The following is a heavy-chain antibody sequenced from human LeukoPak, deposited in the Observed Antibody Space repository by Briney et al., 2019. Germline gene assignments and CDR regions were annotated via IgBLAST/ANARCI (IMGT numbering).Heavy chain of an antibody. Sequence: SETLSLTCTVSGGSISSSSYYWGWIRQPPGKGREWSGSIYYSGSTYYNPSLKSRVTISVDTSKNQFSLKLSSVTAADTAVYYCARHPEVTVGGYHSDYWGQGTLVTVSS. V-gene: IGHV4-39*01. CDR1: GGSISSSSYY. J-gene: IGHJ4*02. CDR2: IYYSGST. D-gene: IGHD3-22*01. CDR3: ARHPEVTVGGYHSDY.